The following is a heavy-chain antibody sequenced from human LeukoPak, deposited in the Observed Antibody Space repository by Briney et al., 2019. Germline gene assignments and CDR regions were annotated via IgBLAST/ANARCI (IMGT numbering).Heavy chain of an antibody. J-gene: IGHJ6*03. CDR1: GGTFTSYA. Sequence: GASVKVSCKASGGTFTSYAISWVRQAPGQGLEWMGGINPIFGTANYAQKFQGRVTITADKSTSRAYMELSSLRSEDTAVYYCARDRDNYYDSSGYRYYYMDVWGKGTTVTVSS. CDR2: INPIFGTA. CDR3: ARDRDNYYDSSGYRYYYMDV. D-gene: IGHD3-22*01. V-gene: IGHV1-69*06.